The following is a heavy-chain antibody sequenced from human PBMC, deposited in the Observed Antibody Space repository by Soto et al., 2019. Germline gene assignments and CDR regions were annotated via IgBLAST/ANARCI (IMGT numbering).Heavy chain of an antibody. CDR3: ARKGFGGYDWAPDY. CDR2: IRSDGTDK. D-gene: IGHD5-12*01. CDR1: GFTFSSYG. J-gene: IGHJ4*02. Sequence: GGSLRLSCAASGFTFSSYGMHWVRQAPGKGLEWVAVIRSDGTDKYYADSVKGRFTISRDNFKNTLYLQMNSLRVEDTAVYFCARKGFGGYDWAPDYWGQGTLVTVSS. V-gene: IGHV3-33*01.